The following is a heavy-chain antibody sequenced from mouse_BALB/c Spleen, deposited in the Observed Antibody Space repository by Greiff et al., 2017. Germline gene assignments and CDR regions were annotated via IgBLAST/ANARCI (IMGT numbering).Heavy chain of an antibody. CDR1: GYTFTSYY. CDR2: IYPGDGST. J-gene: IGHJ3*01. Sequence: VKLMESGPELVKPGASVKMSCKASGYTFTSYYIHWVKQRPGQGLEWIGWIYPGDGSTKYNEKFKGKTTLTADKSSSTAYMLLSSLTSEDSAIYFCATYGNYGAWFAYWGQGTLVTVSA. D-gene: IGHD2-1*01. CDR3: ATYGNYGAWFAY. V-gene: IGHV1S56*01.